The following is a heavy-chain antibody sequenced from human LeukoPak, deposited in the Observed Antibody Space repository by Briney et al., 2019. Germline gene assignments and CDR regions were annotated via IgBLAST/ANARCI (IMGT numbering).Heavy chain of an antibody. Sequence: GGSLRLSCAASGFTFSNYGMHWVRQAPGKGLEWVAFIRYDGTNKYYADSVKGRFTISRDNSKNTLSLQMNSLRTEDTAVYYCARDQLGTGSNFDAFDIWGQGTMVTVSS. V-gene: IGHV3-30*02. CDR3: ARDQLGTGSNFDAFDI. D-gene: IGHD1-26*01. CDR2: IRYDGTNK. J-gene: IGHJ3*02. CDR1: GFTFSNYG.